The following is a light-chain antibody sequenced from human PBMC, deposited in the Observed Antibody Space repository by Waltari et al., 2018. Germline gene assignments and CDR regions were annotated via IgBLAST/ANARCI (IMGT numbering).Light chain of an antibody. CDR1: TSNNGSND. J-gene: IGLJ2*01. Sequence: QSVLTQPPTASGTPGQEVTISCSGSTSNNGSNDVYWYQQFPGMAPKLLIDRNDQRPSGVPDRFSGSKSGTSASLAISGLRSEDEADYYCAAWDDSLVVFGGGTKLTVL. V-gene: IGLV1-47*01. CDR3: AAWDDSLVV. CDR2: RND.